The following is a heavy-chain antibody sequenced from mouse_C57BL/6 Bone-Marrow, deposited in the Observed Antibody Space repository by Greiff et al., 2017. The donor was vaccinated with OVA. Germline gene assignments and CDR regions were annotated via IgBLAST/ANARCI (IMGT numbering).Heavy chain of an antibody. D-gene: IGHD2-3*01. Sequence: VQLQQSGAELVRPGTSVKLSCKASGYTFTSYWMHWVKQRPGQGLEWIGVIDPSDSYTNYNQKFKGKATLTVDTSSSTAYMQLSSLTSEDSAVYYCAREGYYDYFDYWGQGTTLTVSS. J-gene: IGHJ2*01. V-gene: IGHV1-59*01. CDR2: IDPSDSYT. CDR3: AREGYYDYFDY. CDR1: GYTFTSYW.